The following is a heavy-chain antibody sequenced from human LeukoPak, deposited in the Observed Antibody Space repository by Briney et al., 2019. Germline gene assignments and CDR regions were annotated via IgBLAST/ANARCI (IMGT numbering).Heavy chain of an antibody. J-gene: IGHJ4*02. CDR1: GGSISSSSYY. CDR3: AREGGGDFDY. V-gene: IGHV4-39*07. Sequence: SETLSLTCTVSGGSISSSSYYWGWIRQPPGKGLEWIGSIYCSGSTYYNPSLKSRVTISVDTSKNQFSLKLSSVTAADTAVYYCAREGGGDFDYWGQGTLVTVSS. D-gene: IGHD3-16*01. CDR2: IYCSGST.